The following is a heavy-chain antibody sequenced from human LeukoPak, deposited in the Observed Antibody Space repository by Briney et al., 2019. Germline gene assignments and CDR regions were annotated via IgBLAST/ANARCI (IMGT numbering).Heavy chain of an antibody. CDR2: IIPILGIA. V-gene: IGHV1-69*04. CDR1: GGTFSSYT. Sequence: SVKVSCKASGGTFSSYTISWVRQAPGQGLEWMGRIIPILGIANYAKKFQGRVTITADKSTSTAYMELSSLRSEDTAVYYCARDLNDFWSGNNWFDPWGQGTLVTVSS. D-gene: IGHD3-3*01. CDR3: ARDLNDFWSGNNWFDP. J-gene: IGHJ5*02.